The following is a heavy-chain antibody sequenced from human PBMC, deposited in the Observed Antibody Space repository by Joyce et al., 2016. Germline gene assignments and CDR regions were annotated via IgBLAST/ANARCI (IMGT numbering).Heavy chain of an antibody. J-gene: IGHJ4*02. Sequence: QVQLVQSGAEVRKPGSSVKVSCKTSGVSFSTSAISWVRQAGGQGLEWMGLIIPMWGRANYAQKFQGRVTITADESTSTIYMQLNSLRSEDTAVYYCARATNMDSWGQGTLVTVSS. V-gene: IGHV1-69*01. CDR2: IIPMWGRA. CDR1: GVSFSTSA. CDR3: ARATNMDS.